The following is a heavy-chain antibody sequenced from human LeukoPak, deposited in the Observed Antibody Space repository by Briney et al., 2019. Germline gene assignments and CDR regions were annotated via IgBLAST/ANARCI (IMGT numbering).Heavy chain of an antibody. CDR3: ARRVTIFGVDRAYYYMDV. CDR2: IYYSGST. CDR1: GGSISSSSYY. Sequence: SETLSLTRTVSGGSISSSSYYWGWIRQPPGKGLEWIGSIYYSGSTYYNPSLKSRVTISVDTSKNQFSLKLSSVTAADTAVYYCARRVTIFGVDRAYYYMDVWGKGTTVTVSS. J-gene: IGHJ6*03. V-gene: IGHV4-39*01. D-gene: IGHD3-3*01.